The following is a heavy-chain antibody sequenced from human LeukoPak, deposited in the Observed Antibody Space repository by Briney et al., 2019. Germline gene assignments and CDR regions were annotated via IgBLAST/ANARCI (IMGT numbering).Heavy chain of an antibody. CDR2: ISYDGSNK. J-gene: IGHJ4*02. CDR1: GFTFSSYA. D-gene: IGHD5-18*01. Sequence: GGSLRLSCAASGFTFSSYAMSWVRQAPGKGLEWVAVISYDGSNKYYADSVKGRFTISRDNSKNTLYLQMNSLRAEDTAVYYCAKDGIGGYSYGSYFDYWGQGPLVTVSS. V-gene: IGHV3-30*18. CDR3: AKDGIGGYSYGSYFDY.